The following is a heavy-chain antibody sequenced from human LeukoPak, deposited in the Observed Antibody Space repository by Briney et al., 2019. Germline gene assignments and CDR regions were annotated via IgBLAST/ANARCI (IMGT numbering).Heavy chain of an antibody. D-gene: IGHD1-26*01. V-gene: IGHV3-23*01. J-gene: IGHJ4*02. CDR3: AKTRYSGSYHGLFDY. Sequence: GGSLRLSCAVSGYPFSDHYIDWVRQAPGKGLEWVSAISGSGGSTYYADSVKGRFTISRDNSKNTLYLQMNSLRAEDTAVYYCAKTRYSGSYHGLFDYWGQGALVTVSS. CDR2: ISGSGGST. CDR1: GYPFSDHY.